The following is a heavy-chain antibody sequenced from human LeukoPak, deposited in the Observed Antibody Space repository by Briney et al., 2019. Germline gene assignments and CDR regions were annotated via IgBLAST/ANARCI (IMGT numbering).Heavy chain of an antibody. CDR2: ISYDGSNK. J-gene: IGHJ4*02. Sequence: PGGSLRLSCAASGFTFSSYAMHWVRQAPGKGLEWVAVISYDGSNKYYADSVKGRFTISRDNSKNTLYLQMNSLRAEDTAVYYCARGGYSSSWLLVDYWGQGTLVTVSS. V-gene: IGHV3-30-3*01. CDR1: GFTFSSYA. CDR3: ARGGYSSSWLLVDY. D-gene: IGHD6-13*01.